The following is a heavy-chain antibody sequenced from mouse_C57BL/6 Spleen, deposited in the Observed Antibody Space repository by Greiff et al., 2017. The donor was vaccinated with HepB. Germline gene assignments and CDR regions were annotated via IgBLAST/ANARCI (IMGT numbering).Heavy chain of an antibody. D-gene: IGHD1-1*01. CDR1: GFNIKDYY. V-gene: IGHV14-2*01. CDR2: IDPEDGET. J-gene: IGHJ4*01. CDR3: ARQGLRYQLKGYAMDY. Sequence: EVQLQQSGAELVKPGASVKLSCTASGFNIKDYYMHWVKQRTEQGLEWIGRIDPEDGETKYAPKFQGKAPITADTSSNTAYLQRSSLTSEDTAVYYWARQGLRYQLKGYAMDYWGQGTSVTVSS.